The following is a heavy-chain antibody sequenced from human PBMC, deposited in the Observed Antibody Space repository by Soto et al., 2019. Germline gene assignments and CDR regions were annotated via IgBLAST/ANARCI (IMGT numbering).Heavy chain of an antibody. CDR1: GYTFTSYG. D-gene: IGHD6-19*01. J-gene: IGHJ5*02. CDR2: ISAYNGNT. Sequence: QVQLVQSGAEVKKPGASVKVSCKASGYTFTSYGISWVRQAPGQGLEWMGWISAYNGNTNYAQKLQGRVTMTTDTTTRTAYRELRGVRADDRAVSYCARVKASGWLNGFDPWGQGGLVTVSS. CDR3: ARVKASGWLNGFDP. V-gene: IGHV1-18*01.